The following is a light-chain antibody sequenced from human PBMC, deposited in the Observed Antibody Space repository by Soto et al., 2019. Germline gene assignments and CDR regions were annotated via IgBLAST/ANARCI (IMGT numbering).Light chain of an antibody. V-gene: IGKV3-20*01. CDR3: QQYEASHLT. CDR1: QSLSTYS. CDR2: AAS. J-gene: IGKJ3*01. Sequence: EIVLAQSPGTLSLSPGERATLSCRASQSLSTYSLAWYQQKPGQTPRLLIYAASTRDTDIPDRFNGSGSGTAFSLTISRLEPEDFALYYCQQYEASHLTFGPGTKVDVK.